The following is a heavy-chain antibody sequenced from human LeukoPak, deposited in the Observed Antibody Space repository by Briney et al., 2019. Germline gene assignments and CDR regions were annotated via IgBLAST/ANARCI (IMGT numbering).Heavy chain of an antibody. CDR2: INPSGSST. CDR1: GYASTRHY. Sequence: GASVKVSCKASGYASTRHYMHWVRQAPGQGLEWMGLINPSGSSTIYAQKFQGRVTMTRDMSTSTDYMELSSLRSEDTAVYYCARDNSVGDCAWWFDPWGQGTLVTVSS. V-gene: IGHV1-46*01. CDR3: ARDNSVGDCAWWFDP. D-gene: IGHD1-26*01. J-gene: IGHJ5*02.